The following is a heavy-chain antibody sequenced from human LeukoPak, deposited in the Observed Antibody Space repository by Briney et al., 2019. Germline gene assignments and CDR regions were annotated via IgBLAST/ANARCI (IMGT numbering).Heavy chain of an antibody. CDR1: GCTFSSYT. CDR3: ARDSGLAVAGNLDY. Sequence: SSVNVSCKASGCTFSSYTISLLRQAPGHRMEWTGRIIPILCIANYAQRFQGKVTITEDKSMSTAYMELSSMRSEDTAVYSCARDSGLAVAGNLDYWGQGTLVTVA. D-gene: IGHD6-19*01. J-gene: IGHJ4*02. V-gene: IGHV1-69*04. CDR2: IIPILCIA.